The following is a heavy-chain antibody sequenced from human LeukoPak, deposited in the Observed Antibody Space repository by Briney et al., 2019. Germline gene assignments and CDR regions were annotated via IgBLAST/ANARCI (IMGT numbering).Heavy chain of an antibody. Sequence: GGSLRLSCAASGFTFSRYAMSWVRQAPGKGLEWVSAISGSGGSTYYADSVKGRFTISRDNSKNTLYLQMNSLRAEDTAVYCCAKDYRGVVVIFGFDYWGQGTLVTVSS. D-gene: IGHD3-22*01. J-gene: IGHJ4*02. CDR1: GFTFSRYA. V-gene: IGHV3-23*01. CDR2: ISGSGGST. CDR3: AKDYRGVVVIFGFDY.